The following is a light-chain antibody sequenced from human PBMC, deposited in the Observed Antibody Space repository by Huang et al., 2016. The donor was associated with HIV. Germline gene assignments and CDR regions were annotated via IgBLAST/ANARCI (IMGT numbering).Light chain of an antibody. CDR3: QQSYNTPPT. J-gene: IGKJ1*01. CDR1: QSISNY. CDR2: GAS. Sequence: DIQMTQSPASLSASVGDRVTITCRATQSISNYVNWYQQKPGKAPTLLIYGASTLQSGCPSRFSGSGSGTDFTLTISSLQPEDFTTYYCQQSYNTPPTFGQGTKVEI. V-gene: IGKV1-39*01.